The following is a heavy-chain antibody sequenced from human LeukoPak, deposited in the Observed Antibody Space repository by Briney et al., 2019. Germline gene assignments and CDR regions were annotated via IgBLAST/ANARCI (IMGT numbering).Heavy chain of an antibody. Sequence: SETLSLTCGVSGGFISGNYWSWIRQPPGKGLEWIGYIYYSGSTNYNPSLKSRVTISVDTSKNQFSLKLSSVTAADTAVYYCASLPSPADAFDIWGQGTMVTVSS. J-gene: IGHJ3*02. CDR3: ASLPSPADAFDI. CDR2: IYYSGST. V-gene: IGHV4-59*01. CDR1: GGFISGNY.